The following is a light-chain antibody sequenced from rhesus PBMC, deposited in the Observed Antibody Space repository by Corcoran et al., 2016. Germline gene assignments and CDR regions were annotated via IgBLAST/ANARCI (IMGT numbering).Light chain of an antibody. V-gene: IGKV1-28*01. Sequence: DIQMTQSPSSLSASVGDTVTITCRASQGISSYLNWFQQKPGKALKLLNYAASSLESGVPSSFSGSGSGTESTLTISSLQPEEFAAYDCLQHNSYPLTFGGGTKVEIK. CDR1: QGISSY. CDR2: AAS. CDR3: LQHNSYPLT. J-gene: IGKJ4*01.